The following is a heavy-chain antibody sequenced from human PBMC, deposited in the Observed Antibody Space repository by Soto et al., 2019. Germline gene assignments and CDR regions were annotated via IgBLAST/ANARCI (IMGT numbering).Heavy chain of an antibody. CDR1: GFTFTRYS. CDR2: ISSTANYI. Sequence: GGSLRLSCAASGFTFTRYSMNWVRQAPGKGLEWVSSISSTANYIYYADSMKGRFTVSRDNAKNSVYLEMNSLSAEDTALYYCARESEDLTSNFDYWGQGTLVTVSS. CDR3: ARESEDLTSNFDY. V-gene: IGHV3-21*01. J-gene: IGHJ4*02.